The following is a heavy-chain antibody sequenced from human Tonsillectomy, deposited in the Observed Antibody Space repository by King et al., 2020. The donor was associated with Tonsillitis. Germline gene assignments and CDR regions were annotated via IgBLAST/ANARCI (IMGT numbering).Heavy chain of an antibody. CDR3: ARDWGVGDPLGNFDI. CDR1: GFTFSSYA. Sequence: VQLVESGGGVVQPGGSLRLSCATSGFTFSSYAMHWVRQAPGKGLEWVAVISDDGSNKFYADSVKGRFTISRDNSENTLYLQVKSLRAEDTAVYYCARDWGVGDPLGNFDIWGQGTMVTVSS. D-gene: IGHD2-21*02. CDR2: ISDDGSNK. J-gene: IGHJ3*02. V-gene: IGHV3-33*05.